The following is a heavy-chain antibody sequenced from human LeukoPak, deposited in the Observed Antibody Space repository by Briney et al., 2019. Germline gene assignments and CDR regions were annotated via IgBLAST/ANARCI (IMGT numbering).Heavy chain of an antibody. CDR2: IYYSGTT. J-gene: IGHJ4*02. CDR1: GGSISISSDY. D-gene: IGHD2/OR15-2a*01. CDR3: ARRLSTRSYYLDD. V-gene: IGHV4-39*01. Sequence: SETLSLTCTVSGGSISISSDYWGWIRQTTGKGLEWIGDIYYSGTTNYNPSLKSRVTMSVDTSKNQFSLKLNSATAADTAVYYCARRLSTRSYYLDDWGQGTLVTVSS.